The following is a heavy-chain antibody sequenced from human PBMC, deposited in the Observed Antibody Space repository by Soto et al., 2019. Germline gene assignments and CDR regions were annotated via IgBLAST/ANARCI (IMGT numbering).Heavy chain of an antibody. CDR1: GYTLTELS. J-gene: IGHJ4*02. CDR3: ATGSYISGL. CDR2: FDPEDGET. D-gene: IGHD6-19*01. Sequence: VASVKVSCKVSGYTLTELSMHWVRQAPGKGLEWMGGFDPEDGETVYAQKFQGRVTMTEDTATDTAYMELSSLRSEDTAVYCIATGSYISGLWGQGTLVTGSS. V-gene: IGHV1-24*01.